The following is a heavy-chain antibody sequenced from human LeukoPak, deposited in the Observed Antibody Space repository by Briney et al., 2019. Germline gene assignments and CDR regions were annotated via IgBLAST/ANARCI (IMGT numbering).Heavy chain of an antibody. CDR2: IFGADKNTT. CDR3: AKRNTMVRGGPCFDY. CDR1: GFPFSSYA. D-gene: IGHD3-10*01. V-gene: IGHV3-23*01. J-gene: IGHJ4*02. Sequence: GGSLRLSCAASGFPFSSYAMNWVRQAPGKGLEWVSIIFGADKNTTYYANSVKGRFTVSRDNSKNTLDLQMTDLRPEDTAIYYCAKRNTMVRGGPCFDYWGQGILVAVSS.